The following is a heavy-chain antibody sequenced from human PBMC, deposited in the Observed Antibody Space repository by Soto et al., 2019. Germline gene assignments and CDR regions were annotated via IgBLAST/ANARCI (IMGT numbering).Heavy chain of an antibody. J-gene: IGHJ6*02. Sequence: PGGSLRLSCAASGFTFSSYSMNWVRQAPGKGLEWVSSISSSSSYIYYADSVKGRFIISRDNAKNSLYLQMNSLRAEDTAVYYCARDRGAKEAAAGTSRPYYYGMDVWGQGTTVTVSS. CDR2: ISSSSSYI. D-gene: IGHD6-13*01. CDR3: ARDRGAKEAAAGTSRPYYYGMDV. CDR1: GFTFSSYS. V-gene: IGHV3-21*01.